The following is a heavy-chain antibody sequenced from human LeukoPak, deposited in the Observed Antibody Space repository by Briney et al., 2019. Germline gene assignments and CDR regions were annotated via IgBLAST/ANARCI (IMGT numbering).Heavy chain of an antibody. CDR1: GYTFTSYG. V-gene: IGHV1-18*01. J-gene: IGHJ3*02. CDR3: ARSASYYYDSSGYGAFDI. D-gene: IGHD3-22*01. Sequence: ASVKVSCKASGYTFTSYGMSWVRQAPGQRLEGIGGISAYNGNTNYAQKLQGRVTMTTDTSTSTAYMELRSLRSDDTAVYHCARSASYYYDSSGYGAFDIWGQGTMVTVSS. CDR2: ISAYNGNT.